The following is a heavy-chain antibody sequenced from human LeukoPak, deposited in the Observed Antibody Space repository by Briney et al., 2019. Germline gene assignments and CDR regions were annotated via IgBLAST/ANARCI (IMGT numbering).Heavy chain of an antibody. CDR1: GFTFSSYS. D-gene: IGHD3-10*01. J-gene: IGHJ4*02. V-gene: IGHV3-48*04. CDR2: ISSSGSTI. CDR3: ARDLRITMVRGVNGAGY. Sequence: GGSLRLSCAASGFTFSSYSMNWVRQAPGKGLEWVSYISSSGSTIYYADSVKGRFTISRDNAKNSLYLQMNSLRAEDTAVYYCARDLRITMVRGVNGAGYWGQGTLVTVSS.